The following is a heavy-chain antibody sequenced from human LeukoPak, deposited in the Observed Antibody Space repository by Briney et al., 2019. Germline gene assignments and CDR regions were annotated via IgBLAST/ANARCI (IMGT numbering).Heavy chain of an antibody. V-gene: IGHV1-46*01. CDR1: GYTFTSYY. J-gene: IGHJ4*02. CDR2: INPSGGST. CDR3: ARVQSSSSGWLNYFDY. Sequence: ASVKVSCKASGYTFTSYYMHWVRQAPGQGLEWMGIINPSGGSTNYAQKFQGRVTMTRDTSTSTVYMERSGLRSEDTAVYYCARVQSSSSGWLNYFDYWGQGTLVTVSS. D-gene: IGHD6-19*01.